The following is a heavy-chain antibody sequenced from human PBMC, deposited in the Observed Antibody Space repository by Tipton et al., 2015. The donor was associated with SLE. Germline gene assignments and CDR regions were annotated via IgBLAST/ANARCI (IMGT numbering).Heavy chain of an antibody. V-gene: IGHV4-4*08. Sequence: TLSLTCTVSGGSISSYYWSWIRQHPGKGLEWIGYIYYSGSTYYNPSLKSRVTISVDTSKNQFSLKLSSVTAADTAVYYCAREGGGWYRGYYFDYWGQGTLVTVSS. CDR2: IYYSGST. J-gene: IGHJ4*02. CDR3: AREGGGWYRGYYFDY. CDR1: GGSISSYY. D-gene: IGHD6-19*01.